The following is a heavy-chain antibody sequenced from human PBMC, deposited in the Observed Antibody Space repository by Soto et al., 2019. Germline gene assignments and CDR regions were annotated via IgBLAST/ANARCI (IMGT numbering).Heavy chain of an antibody. CDR3: AHSFDFLGASGGYGAHNWFDP. Sequence: QITLKESGPTLVKPTQTLTLTCTFSGFSLSTSGVGVGWIRQPPGKALEWLALIYWNDDKRYSPSLKSRLTITKDTSKNQVVLTMTNMDPVDTATYYCAHSFDFLGASGGYGAHNWFDPWGQGTLVTVSS. V-gene: IGHV2-5*01. CDR1: GFSLSTSGVG. J-gene: IGHJ5*02. CDR2: IYWNDDK. D-gene: IGHD3-3*01.